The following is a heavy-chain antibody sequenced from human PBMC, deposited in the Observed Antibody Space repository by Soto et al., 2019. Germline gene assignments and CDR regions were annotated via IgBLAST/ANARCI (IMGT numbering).Heavy chain of an antibody. CDR1: VDSITTYY. J-gene: IGHJ6*02. V-gene: IGHV4-4*07. CDR2: IDTSGNT. CDR3: AHSLRSFYYFGLDV. Sequence: SETLSLTCTVSVDSITTYYWSWIRQPAGKGLEWIGRIDTSGNTNYNPSLKSRVTMSVDTSKKQFSLKLTPVTAADTAVYYCAHSLRSFYYFGLDVWGQGTTVTVSS. D-gene: IGHD3-10*01.